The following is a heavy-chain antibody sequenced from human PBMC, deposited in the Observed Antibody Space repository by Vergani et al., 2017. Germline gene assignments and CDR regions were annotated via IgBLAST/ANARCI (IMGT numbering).Heavy chain of an antibody. CDR1: GFTFSSYS. D-gene: IGHD1-26*01. Sequence: EVQLVESGGGLVQPGGSLRLSCAASGFTFSSYSMNWVRQAPGKGLEWVSYISSSSSTIYYADSVKGRFTISRDNAKNSLYLQMNSLRAEDTAVYYCAREGVIVGAITFDYWGQGTLVTVSS. CDR2: ISSSSSTI. J-gene: IGHJ4*02. V-gene: IGHV3-48*01. CDR3: AREGVIVGAITFDY.